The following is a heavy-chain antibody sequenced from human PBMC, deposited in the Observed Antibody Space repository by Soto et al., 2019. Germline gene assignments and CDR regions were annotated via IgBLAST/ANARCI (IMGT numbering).Heavy chain of an antibody. CDR3: ARKSNGNYYYYIDV. D-gene: IGHD1-1*01. CDR1: GYTFINYY. Sequence: QVQLVQSGAEVKEPGASVKVSCKASGYTFINYYMHWVRQAPGQGLEWMGVINPSGGTTGYAQKFQGKVTMTRDTSTSTLDMELSSLTSEDTAVYYCARKSNGNYYYYIDVWGKGTTVTVSS. V-gene: IGHV1-46*03. CDR2: INPSGGTT. J-gene: IGHJ6*03.